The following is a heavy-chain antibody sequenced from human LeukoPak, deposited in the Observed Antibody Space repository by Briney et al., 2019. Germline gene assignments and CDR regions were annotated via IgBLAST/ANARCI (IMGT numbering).Heavy chain of an antibody. D-gene: IGHD7-27*01. V-gene: IGHV1-2*02. Sequence: ASVKVSCKASGGTFSSYAISWVRQAPGQGLEWMGRINSNTGVTEYTQKFQGRVTMTRDTSITTVYMELSSLTSDDSAVYYCARDYSSTSNWELDYWGQGTLVTVSS. CDR3: ARDYSSTSNWELDY. CDR2: INSNTGVT. CDR1: GGTFSSYA. J-gene: IGHJ4*02.